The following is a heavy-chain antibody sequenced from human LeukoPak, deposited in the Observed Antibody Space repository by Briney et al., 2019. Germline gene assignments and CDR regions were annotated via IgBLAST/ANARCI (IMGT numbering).Heavy chain of an antibody. CDR2: ISAYNGNT. CDR3: ARGIDYDSTPLHRRPPYYYYYYYMDV. J-gene: IGHJ6*03. D-gene: IGHD3-3*01. V-gene: IGHV1-18*01. CDR1: GYTFTSYG. Sequence: ASVKVSCKASGYTFTSYGISWVRQAPGQGLEWMGWISAYNGNTNYAQKLQGRVTMTTDISTSTAYMELRSLRSDDTAVYYCARGIDYDSTPLHRRPPYYYYYYYMDVWGKGTTVTVSS.